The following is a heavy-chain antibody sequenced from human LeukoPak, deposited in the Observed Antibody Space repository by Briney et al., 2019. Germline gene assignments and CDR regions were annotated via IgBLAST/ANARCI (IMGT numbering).Heavy chain of an antibody. Sequence: GGSLRLSCAASGFTFSSYSMNWVRHAPAKGLEWVSSISSNSSYIYYADSVKGRFTISRDNAKNSLYLQMNSLRAEDTAVYYCARDCSGGSCSGAFDIWGQGTMVAVSS. J-gene: IGHJ3*02. CDR3: ARDCSGGSCSGAFDI. V-gene: IGHV3-21*01. CDR2: ISSNSSYI. CDR1: GFTFSSYS. D-gene: IGHD2-15*01.